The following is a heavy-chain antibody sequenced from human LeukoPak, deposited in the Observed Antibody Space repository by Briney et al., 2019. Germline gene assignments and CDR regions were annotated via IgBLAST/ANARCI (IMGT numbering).Heavy chain of an antibody. CDR1: GGFFSGYY. J-gene: IGHJ4*02. Sequence: SSETLSLTCAVYGGFFSGYYWSWIRQSPRKGLEWIGEINHSGSTNYNPSLKSRVIISIDTSKNQFSLKLSSVTATDTAMYYCARQTGSGLFTLPGGQGTLVTVSS. V-gene: IGHV4-34*01. CDR2: INHSGST. CDR3: ARQTGSGLFTLP. D-gene: IGHD3/OR15-3a*01.